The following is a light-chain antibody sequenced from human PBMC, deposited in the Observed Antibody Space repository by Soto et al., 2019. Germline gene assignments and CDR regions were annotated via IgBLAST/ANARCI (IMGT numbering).Light chain of an antibody. J-gene: IGLJ3*02. Sequence: QTVVTQEPSFSVSPGGTVTLTCGLSSGSVSTTYYPSWYQQTPGQAPRTLISSTNTRSSGVPDRFSGSILGNKAALSITGAQADDESAYYCVLYMGSGIWVFGGGTKVTVL. CDR3: VLYMGSGIWV. CDR1: SGSVSTTYY. CDR2: STN. V-gene: IGLV8-61*01.